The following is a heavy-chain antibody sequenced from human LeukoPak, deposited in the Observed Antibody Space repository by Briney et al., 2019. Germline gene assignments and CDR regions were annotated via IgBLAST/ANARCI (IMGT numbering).Heavy chain of an antibody. V-gene: IGHV4-59*12. CDR1: GGSISSYY. CDR3: ARVSGWSSIVHFGY. Sequence: KSSETPSLTCTVSGGSISSYYWSWIRQPPGKGLEWIGYIYYSGSTNYNPSLKSRVTISVDTSKNQFSLKLSSVTAADTAVYYCARVSGWSSIVHFGYWGQGTLVTVSS. D-gene: IGHD6-19*01. CDR2: IYYSGST. J-gene: IGHJ4*02.